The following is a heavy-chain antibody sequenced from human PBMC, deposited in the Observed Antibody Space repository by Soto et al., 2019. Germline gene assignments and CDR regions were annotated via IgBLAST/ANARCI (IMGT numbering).Heavy chain of an antibody. CDR2: INPAGTIT. V-gene: IGHV3-74*01. D-gene: IGHD3-16*01. Sequence: MQMVESGGGSVQPGGSLRLSCAASGFPFSHYWMHWVRQTPGKGLVWVSRINPAGTITNYADSVEGRFTISRDNADSALFLQMNSLSAEDTAIYYCTSDTFGLRDTWGQGTLVTVSS. CDR1: GFPFSHYW. CDR3: TSDTFGLRDT. J-gene: IGHJ5*02.